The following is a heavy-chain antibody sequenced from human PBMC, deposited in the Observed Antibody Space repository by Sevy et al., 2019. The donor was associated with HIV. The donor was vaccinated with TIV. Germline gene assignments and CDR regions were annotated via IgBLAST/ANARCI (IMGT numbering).Heavy chain of an antibody. D-gene: IGHD3-22*01. CDR2: IYTSGST. CDR1: GGSISSYY. V-gene: IGHV4-4*07. J-gene: IGHJ1*01. Sequence: SETLSLTCTVSGGSISSYYWSWIRQPAGKGLEWIGPIYTSGSTNYNPSLKSRVTMSVDTSKNQFSLKLSSVTAADTAVYYCARGPHYYDSSGYYFEYFQHWGQGTLVTVSS. CDR3: ARGPHYYDSSGYYFEYFQH.